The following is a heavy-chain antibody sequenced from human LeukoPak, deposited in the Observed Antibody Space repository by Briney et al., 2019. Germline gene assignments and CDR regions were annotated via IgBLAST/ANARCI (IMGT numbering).Heavy chain of an antibody. Sequence: SQTLSLTCTVSGGSISSGGYYWSWIRQHPGKGLEWIGYIYYSGSTYYNPSPKSRVTISVDTSKNQFSLKLSSVTAADTAVYYCAREMRGYSTENWFDPWGQGTLVTVSS. CDR2: IYYSGST. CDR3: AREMRGYSTENWFDP. V-gene: IGHV4-31*03. D-gene: IGHD5-18*01. J-gene: IGHJ5*02. CDR1: GGSISSGGYY.